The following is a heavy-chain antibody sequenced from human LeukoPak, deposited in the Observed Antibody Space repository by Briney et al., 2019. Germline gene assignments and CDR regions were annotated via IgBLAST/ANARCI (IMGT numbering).Heavy chain of an antibody. D-gene: IGHD3-3*01. CDR3: ARSYYDFWSGYYSPHTFDY. CDR2: IYYSGST. CDR1: GGSISSSSYY. Sequence: SETLSLTCTVSGGSISSSSYYWGWIRQPPGKGLEWIGSIYYSGSTYYNPSLKSRVTISVDTSKNQFSLKLSSVTAADTAVYYCARSYYDFWSGYYSPHTFDYWGQGTLVTVSS. V-gene: IGHV4-39*01. J-gene: IGHJ4*02.